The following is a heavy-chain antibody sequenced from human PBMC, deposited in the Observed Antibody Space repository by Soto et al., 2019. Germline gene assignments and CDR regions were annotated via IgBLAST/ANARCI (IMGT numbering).Heavy chain of an antibody. D-gene: IGHD2-8*01. CDR3: ARTIYCINYVCSPLYGMDV. CDR1: GYSISSGYN. J-gene: IGHJ6*02. Sequence: SETLSLTCAVSGYSISSGYNWGWLRQPPGKGLEWIGSIHHSGTTYYNPSLKSRVTISVDTSKNQFSLKLSSVTAADTAVYYCARTIYCINYVCSPLYGMDVWGQGTTVTVSS. CDR2: IHHSGTT. V-gene: IGHV4-38-2*01.